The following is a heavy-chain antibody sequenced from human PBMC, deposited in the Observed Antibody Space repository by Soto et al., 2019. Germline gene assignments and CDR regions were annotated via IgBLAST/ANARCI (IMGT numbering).Heavy chain of an antibody. J-gene: IGHJ6*02. CDR1: GYRFTSYW. Sequence: GESLKISCKGSGYRFTSYWIGWVRQMPGKGLEWMGIIYPGDSDTRYRPSFRGQVTISADKSISSAYLQWSSLKASDNAMYYCASLYGSGSYYYYYYYGMDVWRQGTTVTVSS. CDR3: ASLYGSGSYYYYYYYGMDV. V-gene: IGHV5-51*01. D-gene: IGHD3-10*01. CDR2: IYPGDSDT.